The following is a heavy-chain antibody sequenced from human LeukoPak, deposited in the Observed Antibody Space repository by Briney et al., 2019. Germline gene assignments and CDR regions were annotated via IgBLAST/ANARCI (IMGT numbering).Heavy chain of an antibody. CDR1: GCTFSSYA. D-gene: IGHD3-10*01. CDR3: SSAMVRGVITSFDY. CDR2: IIPIFGTA. J-gene: IGHJ4*02. Sequence: SVKVSCKASGCTFSSYAISWVRQAPGQGLEWMGNIIPIFGTANYAQKFHGRLTITTGESTNTAYMELSSLRSEDTAVYYCSSAMVRGVITSFDYWGQRTPVTVSS. V-gene: IGHV1-69*05.